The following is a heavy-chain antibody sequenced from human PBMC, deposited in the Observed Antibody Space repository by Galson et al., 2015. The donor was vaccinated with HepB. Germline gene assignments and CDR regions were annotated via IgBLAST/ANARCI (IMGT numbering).Heavy chain of an antibody. D-gene: IGHD2-2*01. CDR2: ISAYNGNT. CDR1: GYTFTSYG. Sequence: SVKVSCKASGYTFTSYGISWVRQAPGQGLEWMGWISAYNGNTNYAQKLQGRVTMTTDASTSTAYMELRSLRSDDTAVYYCARDRGHCSSTSCSSRWFDPWGQGTLVTVSP. V-gene: IGHV1-18*01. J-gene: IGHJ5*02. CDR3: ARDRGHCSSTSCSSRWFDP.